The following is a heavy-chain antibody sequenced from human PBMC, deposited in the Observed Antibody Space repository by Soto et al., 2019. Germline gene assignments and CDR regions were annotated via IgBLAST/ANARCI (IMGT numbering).Heavy chain of an antibody. Sequence: GESLKISCKGSGYSFTNYWIGWVRQMPGKGLEWMGIIYPGDSDTRYSPSFQDQVTISADKSISTTYLQWSSLKASDTAMYFCARRYDNTDYWTYWGQGTLVTVSS. CDR1: GYSFTNYW. CDR2: IYPGDSDT. V-gene: IGHV5-51*01. D-gene: IGHD3-3*01. CDR3: ARRYDNTDYWTY. J-gene: IGHJ4*02.